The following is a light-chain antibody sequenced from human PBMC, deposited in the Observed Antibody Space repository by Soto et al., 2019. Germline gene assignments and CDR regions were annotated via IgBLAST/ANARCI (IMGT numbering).Light chain of an antibody. CDR1: RGHSSYA. V-gene: IGLV4-69*01. J-gene: IGLJ2*01. CDR2: LNSDGSH. CDR3: QTWGNGTVV. Sequence: QLVLTQSPSASASLGASVKLTCTLSRGHSSYAIAWHQQQPEKGPRYLMKLNSDGSHSKGDGIPDRFSGSSSGAERYLTISSLQSEDEDDYYCQTWGNGTVVSGGGTKLTVL.